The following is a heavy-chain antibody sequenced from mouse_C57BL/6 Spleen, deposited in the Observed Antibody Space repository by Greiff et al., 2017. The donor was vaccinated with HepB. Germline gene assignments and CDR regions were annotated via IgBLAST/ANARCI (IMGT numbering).Heavy chain of an antibody. CDR2: ISYDGSN. CDR1: GYSITSGYY. J-gene: IGHJ3*01. Sequence: VQLKESGPGLVKPSQSLSLTCSVTGYSITSGYYWNWIRQFPGNKLEWMGYISYDGSNNYNPSLKNRISITRDTSKNQFFLKLNSVTTEDTATYYCASLYYGYGAWFAYWGQGTLVTVSA. V-gene: IGHV3-6*01. D-gene: IGHD2-2*01. CDR3: ASLYYGYGAWFAY.